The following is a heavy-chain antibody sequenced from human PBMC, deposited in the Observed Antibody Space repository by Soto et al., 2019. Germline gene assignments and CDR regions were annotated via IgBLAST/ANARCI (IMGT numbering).Heavy chain of an antibody. J-gene: IGHJ6*02. Sequence: ASVKVSCKASGYTFTSYYMHWVRQAPGQGLEWMGIINPSGGSTSYAQKLQGRVTMTTDTSTSTAYMELRSLRSDDTAVYYCARDYDILTGPDFYYYYYGMDVWGQGTTVTVSS. V-gene: IGHV1-46*01. D-gene: IGHD3-9*01. CDR3: ARDYDILTGPDFYYYYYGMDV. CDR1: GYTFTSYY. CDR2: INPSGGST.